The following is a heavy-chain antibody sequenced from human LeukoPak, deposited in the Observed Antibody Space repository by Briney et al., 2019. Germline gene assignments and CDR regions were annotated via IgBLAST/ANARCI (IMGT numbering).Heavy chain of an antibody. CDR2: ISSDGGST. CDR1: GFIFSNYA. Sequence: GGSLRLSCAASGFIFSNYARHWVRQAPGKGLEYVSSISSDGGSTLYANSVKGRFTISRDNSKNTLHLQMDSLTAEDMAVYHCARQLAGPGRAWFDPWGQGTLVTVSS. D-gene: IGHD6-13*01. V-gene: IGHV3-64*01. J-gene: IGHJ5*02. CDR3: ARQLAGPGRAWFDP.